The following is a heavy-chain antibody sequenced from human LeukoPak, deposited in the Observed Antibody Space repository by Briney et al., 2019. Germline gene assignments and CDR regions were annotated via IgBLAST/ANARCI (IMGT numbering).Heavy chain of an antibody. CDR2: IYYSGST. D-gene: IGHD3-10*01. CDR3: ARERGYYYYMDV. Sequence: SQTLSLTCTVSGDSISSGSYYWSWIRQPPGTGLEWIGYIYYSGSTNYNPSLKSRVTISVDTSKNQFSLKLSSVTAADTAVYYCARERGYYYYMDVWGKGTTVTVSS. J-gene: IGHJ6*03. V-gene: IGHV4-61*01. CDR1: GDSISSGSYY.